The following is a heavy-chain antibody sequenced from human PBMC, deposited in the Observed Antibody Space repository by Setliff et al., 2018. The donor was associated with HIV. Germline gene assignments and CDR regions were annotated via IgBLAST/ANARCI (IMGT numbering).Heavy chain of an antibody. CDR2: ITPFNGNT. V-gene: IGHV1-45*02. Sequence: SVKVSCKASGYTFTYRYLHWVRQAPGQALEWMGWITPFNGNTNYAQKFQDRVTITRDRSMSTAYMELSSLRSEDTAMYYCARHVIPYSNSLRVYMDVWGKGTTVTVSS. J-gene: IGHJ6*03. CDR1: GYTFTYRY. D-gene: IGHD4-4*01. CDR3: ARHVIPYSNSLRVYMDV.